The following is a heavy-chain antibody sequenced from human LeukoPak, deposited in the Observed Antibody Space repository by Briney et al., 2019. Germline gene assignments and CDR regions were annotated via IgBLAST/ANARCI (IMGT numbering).Heavy chain of an antibody. J-gene: IGHJ4*02. CDR2: IETDGSET. D-gene: IGHD3-10*01. CDR3: VSAIRGSPIDY. CDR1: GFSFSNYW. V-gene: IGHV3-7*01. Sequence: GGSLRLSCAASGFSFSNYWMGWVRQAPGKGLACVANIETDGSETYYVDSVKGRFTISRDNAKNSLFLQMNSLRAEDTAIYYCVSAIRGSPIDYWGQGTLVSVPS.